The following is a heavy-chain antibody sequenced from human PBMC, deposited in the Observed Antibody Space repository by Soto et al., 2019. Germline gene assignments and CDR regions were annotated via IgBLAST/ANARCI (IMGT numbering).Heavy chain of an antibody. CDR3: ARMALRVGDFDY. J-gene: IGHJ4*02. V-gene: IGHV3-48*02. Sequence: GGSLRLSCAGSGFTFSTYSMNWVRQAPGKGLEWVSYISSSSTTTNYADSVKGRFTISRDNARNSLYLQMNSLRDEDSAVYYFARMALRVGDFDYWGQGTPVNVSS. CDR2: ISSSSTTT. CDR1: GFTFSTYS. D-gene: IGHD1-26*01.